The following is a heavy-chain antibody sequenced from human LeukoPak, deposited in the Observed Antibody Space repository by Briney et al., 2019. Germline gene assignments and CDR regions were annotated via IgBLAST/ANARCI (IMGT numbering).Heavy chain of an antibody. D-gene: IGHD2-15*01. CDR1: GFTFSNYA. J-gene: IGHJ4*02. V-gene: IGHV3-30-3*01. Sequence: AGGSLRLSCAATGFTFSNYAIHWGRQAPGKGLGWVAFISDDGSRQHYADSVKGRFTISRDNAKNSLYLQMNSLRGEDTAVYYCVRDSSWSFDYWGQGTLVTVSS. CDR2: ISDDGSRQ. CDR3: VRDSSWSFDY.